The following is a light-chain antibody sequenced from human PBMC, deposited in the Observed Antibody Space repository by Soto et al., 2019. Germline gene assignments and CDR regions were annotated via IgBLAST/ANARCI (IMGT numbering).Light chain of an antibody. Sequence: EIVMTQSPATLSVSPGERATLSCRASQSVSSNLAWYQQKPGQATRLLIYGASTRATGIPARFSGSRSGTECTLTISSLQSEDFAVYYCQQYNNWARTFGQGTKVESK. CDR3: QQYNNWART. V-gene: IGKV3-15*01. CDR2: GAS. CDR1: QSVSSN. J-gene: IGKJ1*01.